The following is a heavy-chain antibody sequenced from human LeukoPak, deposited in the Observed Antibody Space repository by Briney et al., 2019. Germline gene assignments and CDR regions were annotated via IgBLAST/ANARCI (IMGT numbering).Heavy chain of an antibody. J-gene: IGHJ4*02. CDR3: ARDRESSPGELLLDY. D-gene: IGHD1-7*01. Sequence: KTSETLSLTCAVSGYSIRSGYYWAWIRQPPGKGLEWIGSLHHTRSTYYNPSLKSRVSMSVDRSNNNFSLKLSTVTASDTAVYYCARDRESSPGELLLDYWGQGILVTVSS. V-gene: IGHV4-38-2*02. CDR2: LHHTRST. CDR1: GYSIRSGYY.